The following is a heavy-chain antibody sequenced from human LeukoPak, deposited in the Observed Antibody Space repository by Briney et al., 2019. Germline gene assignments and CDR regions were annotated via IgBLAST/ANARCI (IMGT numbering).Heavy chain of an antibody. Sequence: ASVKVSCKASGGTFSSYAISWVRQAPGQGLEWMGGTIPIFGTANYAQKFQGRVTITTDESTSTAYMELSSLRSEDTAVYYCARESCSSTSCYTDWFDPWGQGTLVTVSS. V-gene: IGHV1-69*05. CDR3: ARESCSSTSCYTDWFDP. D-gene: IGHD2-2*02. CDR1: GGTFSSYA. J-gene: IGHJ5*02. CDR2: TIPIFGTA.